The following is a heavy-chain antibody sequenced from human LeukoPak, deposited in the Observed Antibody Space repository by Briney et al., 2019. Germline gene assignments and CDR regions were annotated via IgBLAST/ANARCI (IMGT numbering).Heavy chain of an antibody. Sequence: GESLKISCKGSGYSFTSYWIGWVRQMPGKGLGWVGIIYPGDSDTRYSPSFQGPVTISADKSISTAYLQWGSLKASDTAMYYCASTLVATSPAFDYWGQGTLVTVSS. CDR1: GYSFTSYW. J-gene: IGHJ4*02. D-gene: IGHD5-12*01. V-gene: IGHV5-51*01. CDR2: IYPGDSDT. CDR3: ASTLVATSPAFDY.